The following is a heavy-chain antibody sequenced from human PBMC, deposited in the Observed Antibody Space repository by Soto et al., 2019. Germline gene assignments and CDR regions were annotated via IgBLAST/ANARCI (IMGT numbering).Heavy chain of an antibody. J-gene: IGHJ5*02. V-gene: IGHV4-31*03. CDR1: GGSISNSANH. D-gene: IGHD3-10*01. CDR2: IDYSGGT. CDR3: AKGVRGVPNWFDP. Sequence: QVQLQESGPGLVRPSQTLSLSCTVSGGSISNSANHWSWIRQHPGEGLEWIGDIDYSGGTYYSPSLQGRFTMSIDASKNQFSLKLSSVTAADTAVYYCAKGVRGVPNWFDPWGQGTLVTVSS.